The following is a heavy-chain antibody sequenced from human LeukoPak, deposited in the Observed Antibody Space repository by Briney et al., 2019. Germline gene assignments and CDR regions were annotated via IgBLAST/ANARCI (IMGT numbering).Heavy chain of an antibody. V-gene: IGHV1-8*03. J-gene: IGHJ6*03. Sequence: ASVKVSCKASGGTFSSYAINWVRQATGQGLEWMGWMNPNSGNTGYAQKFQGRVTITRNTSISTAYMELSSLRSEDTAVYYCARSHTRNYDFWSGYLGSYYYYYYMDVWGKGTTVTVSS. D-gene: IGHD3-3*01. CDR3: ARSHTRNYDFWSGYLGSYYYYYYMDV. CDR2: MNPNSGNT. CDR1: GGTFSSYA.